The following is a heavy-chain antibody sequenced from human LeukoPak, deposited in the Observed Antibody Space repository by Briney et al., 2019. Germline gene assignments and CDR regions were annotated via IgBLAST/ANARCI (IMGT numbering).Heavy chain of an antibody. Sequence: SVKVSCKASGGTFSSYAISWVRQAPGQGLEWMGGIIPIFGTANHAQKFQGRVTITADESTSTAYMELSSLRSEDTAVYYCAILPWSRYSRFDYWGQGTLVTVSS. CDR1: GGTFSSYA. CDR2: IIPIFGTA. D-gene: IGHD3-3*01. V-gene: IGHV1-69*13. CDR3: AILPWSRYSRFDY. J-gene: IGHJ4*02.